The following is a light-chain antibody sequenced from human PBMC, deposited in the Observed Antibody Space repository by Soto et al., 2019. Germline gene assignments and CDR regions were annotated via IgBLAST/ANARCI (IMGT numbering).Light chain of an antibody. CDR1: QSISSY. Sequence: DIQITQSPSSLSASVGDRVTITCRASQSISSYLNWYQQKPRKAPKLLIYAASSLHSGVPSRFSGSGSGTDFTLTISSLQPEDFATYYCQQSYSTPRTFGQGTKVDIK. V-gene: IGKV1-39*01. CDR2: AAS. J-gene: IGKJ1*01. CDR3: QQSYSTPRT.